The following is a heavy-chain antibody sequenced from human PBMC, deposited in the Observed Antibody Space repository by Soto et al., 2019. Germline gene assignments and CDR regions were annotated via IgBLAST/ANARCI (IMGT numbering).Heavy chain of an antibody. D-gene: IGHD3-10*01. J-gene: IGHJ4*02. Sequence: GESLKISCKGSGFSFTTYWIAWVRQMPGKGLEWMGIIYPGDSKTTYSPSFQGQVTISVDKSVTTAYLQWSNLRASDSAMYYCVRRHYSGSGPNDSWGQGTLVTVSS. CDR3: VRRHYSGSGPNDS. CDR2: IYPGDSKT. V-gene: IGHV5-51*01. CDR1: GFSFTTYW.